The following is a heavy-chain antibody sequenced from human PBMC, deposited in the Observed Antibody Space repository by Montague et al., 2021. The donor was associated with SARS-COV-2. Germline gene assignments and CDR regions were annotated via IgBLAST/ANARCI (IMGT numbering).Heavy chain of an antibody. D-gene: IGHD3-9*01. CDR2: XDWDDDK. CDR3: ARMVTIFSLGGYYYYYGMDV. J-gene: IGHJ6*02. V-gene: IGHV2-70*01. CDR1: GFSLSTSGMC. Sequence: PALVTPTQTLTLTCTFSGFSLSTSGMCVSWIRQPPGKALEWLALXDWDDDKYYRTSLKTRLTISKDTSKNQVVLTMTNMDPVDTATYYCARMVTIFSLGGYYYYYGMDVWGQGTTVTVSS.